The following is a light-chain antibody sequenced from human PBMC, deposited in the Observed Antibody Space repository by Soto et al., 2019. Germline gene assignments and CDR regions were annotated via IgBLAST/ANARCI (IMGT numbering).Light chain of an antibody. CDR2: SAS. CDR3: QQYVIWPPTFT. Sequence: EIVMTQSPATLSVSPGERVTLSCRASQSVSSNLAWYQQKPGQAPRLLIYSASTRATGIPARFSGSGSGTEFTLAITSLQSEDCAVYFCQQYVIWPPTFTFGQGTKLEIK. J-gene: IGKJ2*01. V-gene: IGKV3-15*01. CDR1: QSVSSN.